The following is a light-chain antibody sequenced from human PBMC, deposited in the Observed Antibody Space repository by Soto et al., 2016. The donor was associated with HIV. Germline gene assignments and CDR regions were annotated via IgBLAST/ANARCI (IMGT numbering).Light chain of an antibody. V-gene: IGKV1-39*01. CDR2: GAS. J-gene: IGKJ1*01. CDR3: QQSYNAPRT. CDR1: QTISKY. Sequence: DIQMTQSPSSLSASVGDTVTITCRASQTISKYLNWYQHKSGKAPNLLIYGASSLQGGVPSRFSGSGSGTDFTLTISSLQPEDFATYYCQQSYNAPRTFGQGTKVEIK.